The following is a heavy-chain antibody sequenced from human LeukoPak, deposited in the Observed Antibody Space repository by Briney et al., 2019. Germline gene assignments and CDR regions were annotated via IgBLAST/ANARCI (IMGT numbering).Heavy chain of an antibody. Sequence: GGSLRLSCVAAAFTFSSYAMSWVRQAPGKGLEWVSAISGSGGTTYYAVSVKGRFTISRDNSRNTLYLQMNSLRAEDTAVYYCAVCRNWPTFDYWGQGTLVTVSS. CDR2: ISGSGGTT. V-gene: IGHV3-23*01. CDR3: AVCRNWPTFDY. J-gene: IGHJ4*02. D-gene: IGHD1-20*01. CDR1: AFTFSSYA.